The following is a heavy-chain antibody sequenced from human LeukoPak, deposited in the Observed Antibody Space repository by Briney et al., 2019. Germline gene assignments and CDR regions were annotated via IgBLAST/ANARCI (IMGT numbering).Heavy chain of an antibody. V-gene: IGHV3-30*02. Sequence: GGSLRLSCAASGFTFSTYGMHWVRQAPGKGLEWVAVIWYDGSNKYYADSVKGRFTISRDNSKNTLDLQMNSLRVEDTAVYHCAKGYRRAWFGLSGFDIWGKGIRVTVFS. D-gene: IGHD3-10*01. CDR1: GFTFSTYG. CDR2: IWYDGSNK. CDR3: AKGYRRAWFGLSGFDI. J-gene: IGHJ3*02.